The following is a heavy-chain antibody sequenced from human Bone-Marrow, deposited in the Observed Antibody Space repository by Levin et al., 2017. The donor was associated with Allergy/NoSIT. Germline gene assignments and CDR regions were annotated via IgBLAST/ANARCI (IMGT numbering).Heavy chain of an antibody. CDR1: GYTFTSYG. V-gene: IGHV1-18*01. CDR3: ARDYPPRTTPNTYWYYGMDV. CDR2: ISAYNGNT. J-gene: IGHJ6*02. D-gene: IGHD4-11*01. Sequence: GESLKISCKASGYTFTSYGISWVRQAPGQGLEWMGWISAYNGNTNYAQKLQGRVTMTTDTSTSTAYMELRSLRSDDTAVYYCARDYPPRTTPNTYWYYGMDVWGQGTTVTVSS.